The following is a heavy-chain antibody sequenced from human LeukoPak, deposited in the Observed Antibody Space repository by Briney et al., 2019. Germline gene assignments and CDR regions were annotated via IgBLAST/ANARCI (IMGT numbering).Heavy chain of an antibody. CDR3: AKDPNGDYVGAFDS. J-gene: IGHJ3*02. D-gene: IGHD4-17*01. Sequence: PGGSLRLSCVASEFTLSYYWMSWVRQAPGKGLEWVANINEDGSQQNYLDSVKGRFTISRDNSREMLYLQMNSLRVEDTAVYYCAKDPNGDYVGAFDSWGQGTMVTVSS. CDR1: EFTLSYYW. V-gene: IGHV3-7*03. CDR2: INEDGSQQ.